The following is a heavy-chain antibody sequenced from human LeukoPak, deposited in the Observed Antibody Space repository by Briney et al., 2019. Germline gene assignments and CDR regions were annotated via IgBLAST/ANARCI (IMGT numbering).Heavy chain of an antibody. D-gene: IGHD5-18*01. Sequence: AGGSLRLSCAASGFTFSSYGMHWVRKAPGKGLEWVAFIRYDGSNKFYADSVKGRFTISRDNSKNTLYLQMNSLKVEDTAVYYCARMAGRGFSYSYGDYWGQGTPVTVSS. CDR2: IRYDGSNK. CDR1: GFTFSSYG. V-gene: IGHV3-30*02. J-gene: IGHJ4*02. CDR3: ARMAGRGFSYSYGDY.